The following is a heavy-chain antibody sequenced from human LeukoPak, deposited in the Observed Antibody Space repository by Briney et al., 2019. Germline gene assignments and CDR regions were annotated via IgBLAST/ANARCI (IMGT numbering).Heavy chain of an antibody. CDR1: GFTFSSYW. CDR2: ISYDGSNK. Sequence: GGSLRLSCAASGFTFSSYWMHWVRQAPGKGLEWVAVISYDGSNKYYADSVKGRFTISRDNSKNTLYLQMNSLRAEDTAVYYCARGGLHTFYDAFDIWGQGTMVTVSS. CDR3: ARGGLHTFYDAFDI. V-gene: IGHV3-30-3*01. D-gene: IGHD5-24*01. J-gene: IGHJ3*02.